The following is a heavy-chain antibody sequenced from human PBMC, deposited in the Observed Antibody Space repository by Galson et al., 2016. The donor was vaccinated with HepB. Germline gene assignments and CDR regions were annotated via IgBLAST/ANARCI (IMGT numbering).Heavy chain of an antibody. D-gene: IGHD3-10*01. J-gene: IGHJ4*02. CDR1: GFTFSSYA. CDR2: SSGRGTP. Sequence: SLRLSCAASGFTFSSYAVSWVRQTPGRGLEWVSASSGRGTPYYAGSVKGRFTISRDNSKNTLYLQMNSLRVEDTAVFYFAKQRGHPLSSYYFDYWGQGALVTVSS. V-gene: IGHV3-23*01. CDR3: AKQRGHPLSSYYFDY.